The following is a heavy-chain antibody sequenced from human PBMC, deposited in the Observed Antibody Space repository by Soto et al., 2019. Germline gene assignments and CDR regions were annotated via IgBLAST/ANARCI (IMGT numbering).Heavy chain of an antibody. J-gene: IGHJ4*02. Sequence: QVQLQESGPGLVKPSQTLSLTCTVSGGSISSGGYYWIWIRQHPGKGLEWIGYIYYSGSTYYNTSIKSRRTISVETSKNPCTLKLSSVTAADTAVYYCAGMYSGSTGGTLRYWGQGTLVTVSS. CDR1: GGSISSGGYY. D-gene: IGHD1-26*01. CDR2: IYYSGST. CDR3: AGMYSGSTGGTLRY. V-gene: IGHV4-31*03.